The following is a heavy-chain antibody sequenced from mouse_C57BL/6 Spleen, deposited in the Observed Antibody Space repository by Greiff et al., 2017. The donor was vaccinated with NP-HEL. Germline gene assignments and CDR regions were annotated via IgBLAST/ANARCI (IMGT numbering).Heavy chain of an antibody. D-gene: IGHD1-1*01. V-gene: IGHV1-18*01. CDR1: GYTFTDYN. CDR3: ARHGSSYEYFEV. CDR2: INPNNGGT. J-gene: IGHJ1*03. Sequence: VQLQQSGPELVKPGASVKIPCKASGYTFTDYNMDWVKQSPGKSLEWIGDINPNNGGTIYNQKFKGKATLTVDKSSSTAYMELRSLTSEDTAVYYGARHGSSYEYFEVWGTGTTVTVSS.